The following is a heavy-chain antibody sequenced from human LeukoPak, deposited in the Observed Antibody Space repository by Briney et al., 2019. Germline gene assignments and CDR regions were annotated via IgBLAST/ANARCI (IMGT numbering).Heavy chain of an antibody. D-gene: IGHD3-16*01. CDR1: GYTFTMYY. J-gene: IGHJ6*03. Sequence: APVKLSCNASGYTFTMYYIHWVRQAPGQGLEWMGMINPSDGATTYAQRFQGRVTMTRDMSTTTVYMDLRSLRSEDTAVYFCAGDQEGGLSGSLGVLFASYYTYYYMDVWGRGTTVTVSS. CDR2: INPSDGAT. V-gene: IGHV1-46*03. CDR3: AGDQEGGLSGSLGVLFASYYTYYYMDV.